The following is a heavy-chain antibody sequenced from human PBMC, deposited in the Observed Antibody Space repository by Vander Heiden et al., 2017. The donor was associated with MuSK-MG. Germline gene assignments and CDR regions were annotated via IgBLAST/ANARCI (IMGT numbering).Heavy chain of an antibody. Sequence: EVQLVESGGGLVKPGGSLRLSCAASGFTFSNAWMSWVRQAPGKGLEWVGRIKSKTDGGTTDYAAPVKGRFTISRDDSKNTLYLQMNSLKTEDTAVYYCTTFYDFWSGYPQAPWGQGTLVTVSS. CDR3: TTFYDFWSGYPQAP. CDR1: GFTFSNAW. CDR2: IKSKTDGGTT. J-gene: IGHJ5*02. V-gene: IGHV3-15*01. D-gene: IGHD3-3*01.